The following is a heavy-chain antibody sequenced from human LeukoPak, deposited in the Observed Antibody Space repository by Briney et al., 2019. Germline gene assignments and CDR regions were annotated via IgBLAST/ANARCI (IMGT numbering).Heavy chain of an antibody. CDR2: ISYDGSNK. V-gene: IGHV3-30*04. Sequence: GGSLRLSCAASGLTFSSYAMHWVRQAPGKGLEWVAVISYDGSNKYYADSVKGRFTISRDNSKNTLYLQMNSLRAEDTAVYYCARVVHGIDWYFDLWGRGTLVTVSS. CDR3: ARVVHGIDWYFDL. D-gene: IGHD1-1*01. CDR1: GLTFSSYA. J-gene: IGHJ2*01.